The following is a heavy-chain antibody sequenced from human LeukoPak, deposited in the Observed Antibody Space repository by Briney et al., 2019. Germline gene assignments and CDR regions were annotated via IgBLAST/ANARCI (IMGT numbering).Heavy chain of an antibody. Sequence: SETLSLTCAVYGGSFSGYYWSWIRQSPGKGLEWIGEINHSGSTNYNPSLKSRVTISVDTSKNQFSLKLSSVTAADTAVYYCAGPDGSGSYYNFYYFDYWGQGTLVTVSS. CDR2: INHSGST. D-gene: IGHD3-10*01. V-gene: IGHV4-34*01. CDR3: AGPDGSGSYYNFYYFDY. CDR1: GGSFSGYY. J-gene: IGHJ4*02.